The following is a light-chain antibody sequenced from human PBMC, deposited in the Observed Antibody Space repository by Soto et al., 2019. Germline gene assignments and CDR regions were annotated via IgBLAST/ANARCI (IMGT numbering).Light chain of an antibody. Sequence: ETVLTQSPATLSLSPGERATLSCRASQSVRSNLAWYQHKPGQAPRLLIYDASNRATGIPGRFSGSGSGTDFTLTISNLGLEDCAVYYCEQRDNWPWTFGQGAKVEIK. CDR3: EQRDNWPWT. J-gene: IGKJ1*01. CDR1: QSVRSN. V-gene: IGKV3-11*01. CDR2: DAS.